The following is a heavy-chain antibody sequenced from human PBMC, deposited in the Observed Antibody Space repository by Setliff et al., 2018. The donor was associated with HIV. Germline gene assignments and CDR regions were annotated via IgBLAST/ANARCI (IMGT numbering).Heavy chain of an antibody. J-gene: IGHJ3*02. D-gene: IGHD3-10*01. CDR3: VADPSISMVRGLILGSTFDI. V-gene: IGHV4-59*01. CDR2: IYYSGTT. CDR1: GVSITNNY. Sequence: PSETLSLTCSVSGVSITNNYWTWIRQPPGKGLEWIGFIYYSGTTNYNPSLKSRVTMSLDTSKNQFSLEVNSLSSADTAVYYCVADPSISMVRGLILGSTFDIWGQGTMVTVS.